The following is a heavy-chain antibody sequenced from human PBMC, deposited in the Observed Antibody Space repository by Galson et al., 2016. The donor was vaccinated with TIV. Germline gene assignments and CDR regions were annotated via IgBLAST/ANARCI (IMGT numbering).Heavy chain of an antibody. J-gene: IGHJ4*02. D-gene: IGHD1-1*01. CDR3: ATSTTPPNYYYFDS. Sequence: SLRLSCAASGFTFSDYYMSWVRQAPGKGLKWLSYISSSGNTMNYADSVKGRFTISRDNAKKSLFLQMNSLRADDTAVYYCATSTTPPNYYYFDSWGQGTLVTVSS. CDR2: ISSSGNTM. CDR1: GFTFSDYY. V-gene: IGHV3-11*04.